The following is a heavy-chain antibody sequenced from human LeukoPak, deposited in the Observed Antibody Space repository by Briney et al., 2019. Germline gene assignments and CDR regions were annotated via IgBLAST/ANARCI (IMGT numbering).Heavy chain of an antibody. D-gene: IGHD3-22*01. Sequence: GGSLRLSCAASRFTFSSYWMSWVRQAPGKGLEWVANIKQDGSEKYYVDSVKGRFTISRDNAKNSLYLQMNSLRAEDTAVYYCVRGYYDSSRYFGFDDWGQGTLVTVSS. CDR1: RFTFSSYW. CDR3: VRGYYDSSRYFGFDD. V-gene: IGHV3-7*04. CDR2: IKQDGSEK. J-gene: IGHJ4*02.